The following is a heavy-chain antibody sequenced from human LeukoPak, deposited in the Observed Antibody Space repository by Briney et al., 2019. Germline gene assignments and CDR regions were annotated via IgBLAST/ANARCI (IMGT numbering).Heavy chain of an antibody. D-gene: IGHD6-19*01. CDR2: IKQDGSEK. CDR3: ATEASSGLED. J-gene: IGHJ4*02. Sequence: GGSLRLSCAASGFTFSSYWTSWVRQAPGKGLEWVANIKQDGSEKYYLDSVKGRFTISRDNAENSLYLQMNSLRAEDTAVYYCATEASSGLEDWGQGILVTVSS. CDR1: GFTFSSYW. V-gene: IGHV3-7*01.